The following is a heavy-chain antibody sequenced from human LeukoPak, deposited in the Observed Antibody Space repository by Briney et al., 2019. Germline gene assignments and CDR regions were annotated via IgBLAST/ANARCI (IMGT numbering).Heavy chain of an antibody. J-gene: IGHJ4*02. V-gene: IGHV3-7*04. CDR2: IRQDGGDK. D-gene: IGHD6-19*01. Sequence: PGGSLRLSCEASGFTFSNYWMTWVRQAPGKGLEWVANIRQDGGDKNYIDSVKGRFTISRDNAKNSLYLQMNSLRAEDTAVYYCARDGGWYRDYWGQGSLVTVSS. CDR1: GFTFSNYW. CDR3: ARDGGWYRDY.